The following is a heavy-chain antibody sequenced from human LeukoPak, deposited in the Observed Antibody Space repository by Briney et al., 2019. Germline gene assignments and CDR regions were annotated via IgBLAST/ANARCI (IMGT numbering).Heavy chain of an antibody. CDR2: IYYSGST. CDR1: GGSISSYY. V-gene: IGHV4-59*12. CDR3: AGGLAVAADAFDI. Sequence: SETLSLTCTVSGGSISSYYWSWIRQPPGKGLEWIGYIYYSGSTNYNPSLKSRVTISVGTSKNQFSLKLSSVTAADTAVYYCAGGLAVAADAFDIWGQGTMVTVSS. D-gene: IGHD6-19*01. J-gene: IGHJ3*02.